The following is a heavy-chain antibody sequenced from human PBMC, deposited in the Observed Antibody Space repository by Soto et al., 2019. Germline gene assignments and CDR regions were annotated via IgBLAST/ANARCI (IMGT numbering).Heavy chain of an antibody. D-gene: IGHD2-21*02. V-gene: IGHV3-23*05. J-gene: IGHJ4*02. CDR2: IDDGNIA. CDR1: GFNFRTYA. Sequence: EVRLLESGGGSAQPGGSLRLSCAASGFNFRTYAMYWVRQASGKGLEWVSAIDDGNIAYYADSVKGRFIISRDNSRNTLYLHMDGLRVEDTAIYFCTKRPLCVGDCWYFDDWGQGILVTVSS. CDR3: TKRPLCVGDCWYFDD.